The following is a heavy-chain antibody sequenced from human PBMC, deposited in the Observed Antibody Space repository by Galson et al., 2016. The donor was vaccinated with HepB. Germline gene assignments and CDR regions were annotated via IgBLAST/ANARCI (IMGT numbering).Heavy chain of an antibody. J-gene: IGHJ3*02. V-gene: IGHV3-30*18. CDR1: GFTFSNYG. Sequence: SLRLSCAASGFTFSNYGMHWVRQPPGKGLEWVAVISFDGSNKFYVESMKGRFSISRDNSRNTLYLQMSSLRAEDTALYFCVKGHGVYSTGWSDALDIWGQGTMGTVSS. D-gene: IGHD6-19*01. CDR3: VKGHGVYSTGWSDALDI. CDR2: ISFDGSNK.